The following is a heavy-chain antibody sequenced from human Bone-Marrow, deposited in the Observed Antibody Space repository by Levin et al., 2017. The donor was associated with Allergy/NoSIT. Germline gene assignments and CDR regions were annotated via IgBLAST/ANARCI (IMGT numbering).Heavy chain of an antibody. J-gene: IGHJ3*02. D-gene: IGHD1-26*01. V-gene: IGHV3-30*04. CDR1: GFTFSSYA. CDR2: ISYDGSNK. CDR3: ARDLSSGDDAFDI. Sequence: GESLKISCAASGFTFSSYAMHWVRQAPGKGLEWVAVISYDGSNKYYADSVKGRFTISRDNSKNTLYLQMNSLRAEDTAVYYCARDLSSGDDAFDIWGQGTMVTVSS.